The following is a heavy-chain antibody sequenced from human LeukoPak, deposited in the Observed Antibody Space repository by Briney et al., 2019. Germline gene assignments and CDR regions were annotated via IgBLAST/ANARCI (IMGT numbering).Heavy chain of an antibody. Sequence: TSETLSLTCAVYGGSFSGYYWSWIRQPPGKGLEWIGEINHSGSTNYNPSLKSRVTISVDTSKNQFSLKLSSVTAADTAVYYCARGPQYSGSYYKYWGQGTLVTVSS. J-gene: IGHJ4*02. CDR1: GGSFSGYY. CDR2: INHSGST. CDR3: ARGPQYSGSYYKY. V-gene: IGHV4-34*01. D-gene: IGHD1-26*01.